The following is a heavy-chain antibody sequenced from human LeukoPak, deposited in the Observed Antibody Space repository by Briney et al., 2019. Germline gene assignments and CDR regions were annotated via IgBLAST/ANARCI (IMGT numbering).Heavy chain of an antibody. V-gene: IGHV1-2*02. Sequence: GASVKVSCTASGYTFIDYHMHWVRQAPGQGLEWMGWINPNSGGTNYAQKFQGRVTMTRDTSISTAYMELSRLTSDDTAVYYCARGGLASSTYSSGWFPYNWFDPWGQGTLVTVSS. CDR1: GYTFIDYH. D-gene: IGHD6-19*01. CDR2: INPNSGGT. CDR3: ARGGLASSTYSSGWFPYNWFDP. J-gene: IGHJ5*02.